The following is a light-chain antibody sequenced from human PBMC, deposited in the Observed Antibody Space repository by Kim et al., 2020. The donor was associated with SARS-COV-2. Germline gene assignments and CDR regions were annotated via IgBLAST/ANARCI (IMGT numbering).Light chain of an antibody. CDR3: SSYTRDNSLEGV. V-gene: IGLV2-14*01. CDR2: DVT. Sequence: QSALTQPASVSGSPGQSITISCTGSSSDVGDYNFVSWYQQLPDTAPKLIIYDVTHRTSGVSDRFSGSKSGNTASLTISGLQAEDEANYYCSSYTRDNSLEGVFGGGTQLTVL. CDR1: SSDVGDYNF. J-gene: IGLJ2*01.